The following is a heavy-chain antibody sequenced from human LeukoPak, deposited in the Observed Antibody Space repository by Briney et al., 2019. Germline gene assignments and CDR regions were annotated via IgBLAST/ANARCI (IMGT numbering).Heavy chain of an antibody. CDR3: AREKYSGSSSPGY. J-gene: IGHJ4*02. CDR2: IKQDGSEK. D-gene: IGHD3-10*01. Sequence: QPGGSLRLSCAASGFTFSSYWMSWVRQAPGKGLEWVANIKQDGSEKYYVDSVKGRFTISRDNAKNSLYLQMNSLRAEDTAVYYCAREKYSGSSSPGYWGQGTLVTVSS. CDR1: GFTFSSYW. V-gene: IGHV3-7*03.